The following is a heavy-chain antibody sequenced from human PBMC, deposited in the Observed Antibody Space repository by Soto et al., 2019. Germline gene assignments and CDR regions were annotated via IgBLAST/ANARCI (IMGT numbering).Heavy chain of an antibody. D-gene: IGHD3-16*02. V-gene: IGHV1-24*01. CDR2: FDPEDGET. CDR1: GYTLTELS. Sequence: QVQLVQSGAEVKKPGASVMVSCKVSGYTLTELSMHWVRQAPGKGLEWMGGFDPEDGETIYAQKFQGRVTMTEDTSTDTAYMELSSLRSEDTAVYYCATLYDYVWGSYRYDAFDIWGQGTMVTVSS. J-gene: IGHJ3*02. CDR3: ATLYDYVWGSYRYDAFDI.